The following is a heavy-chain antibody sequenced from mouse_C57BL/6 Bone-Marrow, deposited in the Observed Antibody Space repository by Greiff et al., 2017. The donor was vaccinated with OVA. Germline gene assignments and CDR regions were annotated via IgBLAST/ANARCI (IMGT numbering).Heavy chain of an antibody. V-gene: IGHV10-1*01. CDR3: VRQDGYYCFDY. CDR2: IRSKSNNYAT. CDR1: GFSFNTYA. J-gene: IGHJ2*01. Sequence: EVQLQESGGGLVQPKGSLKLSCAASGFSFNTYAMNWVRQAPGKGLEWVARIRSKSNNYATYYADSVKDRFTISRDDSESMLYLQMNNLKTGDTAMYYCVRQDGYYCFDYWGQGTTLTVSS. D-gene: IGHD2-3*01.